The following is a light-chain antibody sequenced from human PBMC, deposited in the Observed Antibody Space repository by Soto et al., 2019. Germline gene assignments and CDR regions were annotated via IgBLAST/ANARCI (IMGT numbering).Light chain of an antibody. CDR1: QSLTYSF. CDR2: DTS. V-gene: IGKV3-20*01. CDR3: QQYGTSEII. J-gene: IGKJ5*01. Sequence: EIVLTQSPGTLSLSPGKRATLSCRASQSLTYSFIAWYQQKPGQAPRLLIYDTSSRATGIPDRFSGSGSGTDFTLTISRLEPEDFAVFFCQQYGTSEIIFGQGTRLEIK.